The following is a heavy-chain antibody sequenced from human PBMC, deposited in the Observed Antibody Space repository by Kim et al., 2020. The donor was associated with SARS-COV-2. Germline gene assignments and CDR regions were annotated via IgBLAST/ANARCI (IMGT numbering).Heavy chain of an antibody. V-gene: IGHV1-2*06. CDR2: INPNSGGT. CDR3: ARELWFGELTWFDP. CDR1: GYTFTGYY. D-gene: IGHD3-10*01. Sequence: ASVKVSCKASGYTFTGYYMHWVRQAPGQGLEWMGRINPNSGGTNYAQKFQGRVTMTRDTSISTAYMELSRLRSDDTAVYYCARELWFGELTWFDPWGQGTLVTVSS. J-gene: IGHJ5*02.